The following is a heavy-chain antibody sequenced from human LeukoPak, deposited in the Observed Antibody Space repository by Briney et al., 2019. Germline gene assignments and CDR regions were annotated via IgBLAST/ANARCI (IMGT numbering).Heavy chain of an antibody. J-gene: IGHJ6*03. V-gene: IGHV1-2*02. CDR1: GYTLTGYY. D-gene: IGHD1-14*01. Sequence: ASVKVSCKASGYTLTGYYMHWVRQAPGQGLEWMGWINPNSGGTNYAQEFQGRVTMTRDTSISTAYMELSRLRSDDTAVYYCASGLGPGPYYYYYYMDVWGKGTTVTVSS. CDR2: INPNSGGT. CDR3: ASGLGPGPYYYYYYMDV.